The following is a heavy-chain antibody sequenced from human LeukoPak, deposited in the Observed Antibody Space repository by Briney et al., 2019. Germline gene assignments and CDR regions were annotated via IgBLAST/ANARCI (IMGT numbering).Heavy chain of an antibody. D-gene: IGHD2-15*01. CDR2: IYHSGST. Sequence: PSQTLSLTCTVSGGSISSGDYYWSWIRQPPGKGLKWIGYIYHSGSTYYNPSLKSRVTISVDRPKNQFSLKLSSVTAADTAVYYCARGKNEHYSLDYFDYWGQGALVTVSS. CDR1: GGSISSGDYY. V-gene: IGHV4-30-2*01. J-gene: IGHJ4*02. CDR3: ARGKNEHYSLDYFDY.